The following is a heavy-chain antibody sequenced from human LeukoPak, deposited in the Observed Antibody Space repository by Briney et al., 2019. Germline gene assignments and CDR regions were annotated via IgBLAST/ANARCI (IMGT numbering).Heavy chain of an antibody. V-gene: IGHV1-69*01. CDR1: GGTFSSYA. J-gene: IGHJ6*02. CDR3: ARAELDIVVVPAAIYYGMDV. CDR2: IIPIFGTA. Sequence: PVKVSCKASGGTFSSYAISWVRQAPGQGLEWMGGIIPIFGTANYAQKFQGRVTITADESTSTAYMELSSLRSEDTAVYYCARAELDIVVVPAAIYYGMDVWGQGTTVTVSS. D-gene: IGHD2-2*01.